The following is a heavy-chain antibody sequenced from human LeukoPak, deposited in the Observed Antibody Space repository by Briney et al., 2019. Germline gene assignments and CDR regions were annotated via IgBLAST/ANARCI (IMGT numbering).Heavy chain of an antibody. CDR3: ARHGRGYYDSSGCIDY. CDR1: GASISSYY. J-gene: IGHJ4*02. Sequence: SETLSLTCTVSGASISSYYWTWIRQPPGKGLEWIGSIYYSGSTYYNPSLKSRVTISVDTSKNQFSLKLSSVTAADTAVYYCARHGRGYYDSSGCIDYWGQGTLVTVSS. V-gene: IGHV4-39*01. CDR2: IYYSGST. D-gene: IGHD3-22*01.